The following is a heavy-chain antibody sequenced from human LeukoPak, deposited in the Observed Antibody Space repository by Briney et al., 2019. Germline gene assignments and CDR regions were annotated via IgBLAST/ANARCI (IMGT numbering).Heavy chain of an antibody. J-gene: IGHJ5*02. Sequence: SVEVSCKASGYTFTSYGISWVRQAPGQGLEWMGGIIPIFGTANYAQKFQGRVTITADESTSTAYMELSSLRSEDTAVYYCAREDEADFNWFGPWGQGTLVTVSS. D-gene: IGHD3/OR15-3a*01. V-gene: IGHV1-69*13. CDR1: GYTFTSYG. CDR3: AREDEADFNWFGP. CDR2: IIPIFGTA.